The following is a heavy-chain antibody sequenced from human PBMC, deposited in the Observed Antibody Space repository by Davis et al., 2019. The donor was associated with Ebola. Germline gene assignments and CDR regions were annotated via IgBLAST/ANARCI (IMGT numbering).Heavy chain of an antibody. Sequence: GESLKISCKGSGFNFAGYWIGWVRQMPGKGLEWMGMVYPGDSDIRYNPSFQGQFTISADKSISTAYLQWSSLKASDTAMYYCARLTAPSSGSYYLFAFDIWGQGTMVTVSS. D-gene: IGHD1-26*01. J-gene: IGHJ3*02. CDR1: GFNFAGYW. V-gene: IGHV5-51*01. CDR2: VYPGDSDI. CDR3: ARLTAPSSGSYYLFAFDI.